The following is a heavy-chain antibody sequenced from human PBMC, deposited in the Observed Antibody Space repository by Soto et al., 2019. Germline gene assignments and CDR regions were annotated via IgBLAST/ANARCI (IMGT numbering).Heavy chain of an antibody. CDR1: RFSFSDYG. CDR3: ATSTLTDAFDI. Sequence: QVQLVESGGGVVQPGGSRRLSCEASRFSFSDYGMNWVRQAPGKGLEWVALIRDDGSATYYSDSVKGRFAISRDNSKNTLYLQMNRLRAEDTAVYYCATSTLTDAFDIWGQGTMVSVSS. CDR2: IRDDGSAT. V-gene: IGHV3-30*02. D-gene: IGHD2-15*01. J-gene: IGHJ3*02.